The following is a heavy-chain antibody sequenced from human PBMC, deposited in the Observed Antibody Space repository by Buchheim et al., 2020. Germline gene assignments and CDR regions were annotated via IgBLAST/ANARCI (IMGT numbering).Heavy chain of an antibody. CDR2: ISSSSSYI. D-gene: IGHD2-2*01. CDR1: GFTFSNYA. V-gene: IGHV3-21*01. Sequence: EVQLVESGGGLVKPGGSLRLSCAASGFTFSNYAMNWVRQAPGKGLEWVSSISSSSSYIYYADSVKGRFTISRDNAKNPRNLQMTSLRAEDTAVYYCARAGIVVIPAPKGGMDVWGQGTT. CDR3: ARAGIVVIPAPKGGMDV. J-gene: IGHJ6*02.